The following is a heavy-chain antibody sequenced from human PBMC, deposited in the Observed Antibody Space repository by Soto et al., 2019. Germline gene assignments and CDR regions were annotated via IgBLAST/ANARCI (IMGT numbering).Heavy chain of an antibody. CDR3: ALKVVTYYDN. CDR2: INPAGGTT. J-gene: IGHJ4*02. V-gene: IGHV1-46*01. CDR1: GYSFTSTY. D-gene: IGHD2-21*02. Sequence: QVQLVQSGAEVKKPGASVRISCRASGYSFTSTYVHWVRQAPGQGPEWMGIINPAGGTTYYAQKFQARRTITSDTSTDTVFMDLNDLTSEDTAVYFCALKVVTYYDNWGQGTLLTVSS.